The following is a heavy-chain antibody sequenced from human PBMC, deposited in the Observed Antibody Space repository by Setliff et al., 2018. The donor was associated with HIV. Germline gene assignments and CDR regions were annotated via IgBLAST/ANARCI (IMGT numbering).Heavy chain of an antibody. V-gene: IGHV4-4*07. J-gene: IGHJ5*02. Sequence: SETLSLXCNVSGGSISGYFWTWIRQPAGKGLEWIGRIYTSGSTNYNPSLKGRLGMSIDTSKNHFSLTLTSVTAADTAVYYCARDLPELTGRSFDPWGQGIQVTVSS. CDR2: IYTSGST. CDR1: GGSISGYF. CDR3: ARDLPELTGRSFDP. D-gene: IGHD7-27*01.